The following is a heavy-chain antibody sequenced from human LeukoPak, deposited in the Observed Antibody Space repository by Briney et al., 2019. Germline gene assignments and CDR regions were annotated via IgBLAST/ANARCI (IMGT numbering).Heavy chain of an antibody. J-gene: IGHJ6*03. CDR2: MNPNKGYT. V-gene: IGHV1-8*03. Sequence: ASVRVPCKASGYTFTSHDINWARQATGQGLEWMGWMNPNKGYTGYAQKFQGRVTITRDTSISTAYMELSSLRSEDTAVYYCARGPEYTQYGSGWYYYYMDVWGKGTTVTVSS. CDR3: ARGPEYTQYGSGWYYYYMDV. D-gene: IGHD6-19*01. CDR1: GYTFTSHD.